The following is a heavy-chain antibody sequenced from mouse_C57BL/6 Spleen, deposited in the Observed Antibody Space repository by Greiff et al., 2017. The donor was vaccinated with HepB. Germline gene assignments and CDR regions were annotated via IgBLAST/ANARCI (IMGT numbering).Heavy chain of an antibody. CDR3: ERVSPYGYDGFAY. V-gene: IGHV5-16*01. Sequence: EVMLVESEGGLVQPGSSMKLSCTASGFTFSDYYMAWVRQVPEKGLEWVANINYDGSSTYYLDSLKSRFIISRDNAKNILYLQMSSLKSEDTATYYCERVSPYGYDGFAYWGQRTLVTVSA. D-gene: IGHD2-2*01. J-gene: IGHJ3*01. CDR1: GFTFSDYY. CDR2: INYDGSST.